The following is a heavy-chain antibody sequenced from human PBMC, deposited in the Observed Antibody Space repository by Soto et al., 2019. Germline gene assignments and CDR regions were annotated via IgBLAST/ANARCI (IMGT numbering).Heavy chain of an antibody. CDR3: ARETAANPETYYYDSSGYYDY. J-gene: IGHJ4*02. CDR1: GFTFSDYY. CDR2: ISSSGSTI. V-gene: IGHV3-11*01. Sequence: GGSLRLSCAASGFTFSDYYMSWIRQAPGKGLEWVSYISSSGSTIYYADSVKGRFTISRDNAKNSLYLQMNSLRAEDTAVYYCARETAANPETYYYDSSGYYDYWGQGTLVTVSS. D-gene: IGHD3-22*01.